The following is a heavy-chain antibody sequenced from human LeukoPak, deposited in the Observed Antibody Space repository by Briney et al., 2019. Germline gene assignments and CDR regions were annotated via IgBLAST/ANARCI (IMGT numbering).Heavy chain of an antibody. J-gene: IGHJ5*02. D-gene: IGHD5-18*01. Sequence: GASVKVSCMASGYTFTSYGISWVRQAPGQGLEWMGWISAYNGNTNYAQKLQGRVTMTTDTSTSTAYMELRSLRSDDTAVYYCAREPTAMAPYNWFDPWGQGTLVTVSS. CDR3: AREPTAMAPYNWFDP. CDR1: GYTFTSYG. V-gene: IGHV1-18*04. CDR2: ISAYNGNT.